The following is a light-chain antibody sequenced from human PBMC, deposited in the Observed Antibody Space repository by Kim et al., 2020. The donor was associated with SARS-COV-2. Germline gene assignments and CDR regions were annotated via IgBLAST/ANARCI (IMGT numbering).Light chain of an antibody. CDR3: QTWGTGIWV. Sequence: QLVLTQSPSAPASLGASVKLTCTLSSGHSSNPIAWHQQQAEKGPRYLMTLNSDGSHSKGDGIPDRFSGSSSGAERYLTISGLQSDDEADYYCQTWGTGIWVFGGGTQLTVL. CDR2: LNSDGSH. CDR1: SGHSSNP. V-gene: IGLV4-69*01. J-gene: IGLJ3*02.